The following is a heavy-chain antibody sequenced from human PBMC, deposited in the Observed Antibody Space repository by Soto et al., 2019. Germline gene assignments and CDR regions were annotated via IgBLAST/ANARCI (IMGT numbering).Heavy chain of an antibody. J-gene: IGHJ4*02. CDR2: IYYTGST. D-gene: IGHD3-10*01. Sequence: QVQLQESGPGLVKPSQTLSLTCTVSGGSISSGGYYWSWIRQHPGKGLEWIGYIYYTGSTYYNPSLKRRVPXSVDTSKNQFFLKLSSVTAAATAVYYCATLYMVRGVRTFDYWGQGTLVTVSS. V-gene: IGHV4-31*03. CDR1: GGSISSGGYY. CDR3: ATLYMVRGVRTFDY.